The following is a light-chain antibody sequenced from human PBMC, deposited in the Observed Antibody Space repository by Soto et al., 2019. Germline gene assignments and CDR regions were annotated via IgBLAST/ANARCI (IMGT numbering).Light chain of an antibody. CDR2: DAS. V-gene: IGKV3-11*01. CDR3: QQYGSSGK. J-gene: IGKJ1*01. Sequence: EIVLTHSPATLSFSPWERATLSCRANQSVYNYLAWYQQKPGQAPRLLIFDASNRATGIPARFSGSGSETDFTLTISRLEPEDFAVYYCQQYGSSGKFGQGTKVDIK. CDR1: QSVYNY.